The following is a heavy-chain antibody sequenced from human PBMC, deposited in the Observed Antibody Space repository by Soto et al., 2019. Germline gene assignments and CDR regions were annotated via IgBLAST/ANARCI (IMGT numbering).Heavy chain of an antibody. D-gene: IGHD2-15*01. CDR1: GFTFSSYA. CDR3: SKESGKGYYYAMDV. CDR2: ISGSGGYT. V-gene: IGHV3-23*01. J-gene: IGHJ6*02. Sequence: EVQLLESGGGLVQPGGSLRLSCAASGFTFSSYAMSWVRQAPGKGLEWVSAISGSGGYTYYADSVKGRFTISRDNSKNTLYLQMNSLRAEDTAVYYCSKESGKGYYYAMDVWGQGTTVTVSS.